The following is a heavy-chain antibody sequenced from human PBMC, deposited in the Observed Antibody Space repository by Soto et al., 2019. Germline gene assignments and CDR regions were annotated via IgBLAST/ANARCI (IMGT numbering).Heavy chain of an antibody. CDR2: IKSKPDGGTT. CDR1: GFTFSNAW. V-gene: IGHV3-15*07. D-gene: IGHD3-10*01. J-gene: IGHJ4*02. CDR3: NTGGYFFDY. Sequence: EELLVESGGGLVKPGGSLKLSCATSGFTFSNAWMNWVRQAPGKGLEWVGRIKSKPDGGTTDYAAPLKGRIDISRDDSKNTVYLQFTSLNTEDTAVYYCNTGGYFFDYWGQGTLVTVSS.